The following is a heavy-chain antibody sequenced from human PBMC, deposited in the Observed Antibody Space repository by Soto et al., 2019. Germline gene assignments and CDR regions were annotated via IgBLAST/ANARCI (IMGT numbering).Heavy chain of an antibody. Sequence: QVQLQQWGAGLLKPSETLSLTCAVYGGSVSSGRYYWSWIRQPPGMGLEWIGEMSHSGGTHFNPYLKSRATISVDTSKNQFSLKMSSVTAADTALYYCARVERGTATTVVDAFDIWGPGTMVTVSS. V-gene: IGHV4-34*01. J-gene: IGHJ3*02. D-gene: IGHD1-1*01. CDR3: ARVERGTATTVVDAFDI. CDR1: GGSVSSGRYY. CDR2: MSHSGGT.